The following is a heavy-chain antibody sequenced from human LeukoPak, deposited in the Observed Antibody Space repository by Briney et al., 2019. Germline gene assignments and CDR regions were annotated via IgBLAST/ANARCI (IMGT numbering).Heavy chain of an antibody. CDR2: IYTSGST. CDR1: GGSMSSYY. D-gene: IGHD3-10*01. J-gene: IGHJ6*03. Sequence: SETLSLTCTVSGGSMSSYYWSWIRQPAGKGLEWIGRIYTSGSTNYNPSLKSRVTMSVDTSKNQFSLKLSSVTAADTAVYYCARDGLLWFGELQHYYMDVWGKGTTVTISS. V-gene: IGHV4-4*07. CDR3: ARDGLLWFGELQHYYMDV.